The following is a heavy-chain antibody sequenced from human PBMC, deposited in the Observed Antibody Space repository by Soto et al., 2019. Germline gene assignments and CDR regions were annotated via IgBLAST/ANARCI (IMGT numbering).Heavy chain of an antibody. CDR1: EFTVSSNY. V-gene: IGHV3-53*01. CDR2: IYSGGST. J-gene: IGHJ6*02. D-gene: IGHD6-6*01. CDR3: ARFSIAARPDGMHV. Sequence: PGGSLRLSCAASEFTVSSNYMSWVRQAPGKGLEWVSVIYSGGSTYYADSVKGRFTISRDNSKNTLYLQMNSLRAEDTAVYYCARFSIAARPDGMHVWCQAIMVTVSS.